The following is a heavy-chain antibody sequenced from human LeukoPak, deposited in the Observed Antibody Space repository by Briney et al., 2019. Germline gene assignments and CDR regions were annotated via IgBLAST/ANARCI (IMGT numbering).Heavy chain of an antibody. Sequence: SVKVSCKASGGTFSSYAISWVRQAPGQGLEWMGRIIPILGIANYAQKFQGRVTITADKSTSTAYMELSSLRSEDTAVYYCARSRYYDSSALNWFDPWGQGTLVTVSS. CDR1: GGTFSSYA. D-gene: IGHD3-22*01. CDR3: ARSRYYDSSALNWFDP. CDR2: IIPILGIA. V-gene: IGHV1-69*04. J-gene: IGHJ5*02.